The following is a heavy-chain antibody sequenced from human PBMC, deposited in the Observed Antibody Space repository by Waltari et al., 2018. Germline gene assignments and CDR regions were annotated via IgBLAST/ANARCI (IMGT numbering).Heavy chain of an antibody. CDR2: LHHSGST. D-gene: IGHD3-10*01. V-gene: IGHV4-38-2*02. CDR3: AKRGGTSPFGY. J-gene: IGHJ4*02. CDR1: GFSIRSGDY. Sequence: QVQLQESGQGRVCPSVTLSLTCSVSGFSIRSGDYWGWLRQPPGKGLEWIATLHHSGSTYYSPSLKSRATISVDTSKNQFSLKMTSVTAADTAVYYCAKRGGTSPFGYWGQGTLVTVSS.